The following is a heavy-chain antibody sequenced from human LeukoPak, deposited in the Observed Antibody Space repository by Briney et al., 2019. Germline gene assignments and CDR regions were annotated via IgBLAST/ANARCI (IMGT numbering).Heavy chain of an antibody. V-gene: IGHV3-74*01. J-gene: IGHJ3*02. CDR1: GFTFSSYW. CDR2: INNDGTSI. D-gene: IGHD6-13*01. Sequence: GGSLRLSCAASGFTFSSYWMHWVRQAPGKGLVWVSRINNDGTSINYADSVKGRFTISRDNAKNTLFLQMNSLRAEDTAVYYCARVSAAGTAFDIWGQGTMVTVSS. CDR3: ARVSAAGTAFDI.